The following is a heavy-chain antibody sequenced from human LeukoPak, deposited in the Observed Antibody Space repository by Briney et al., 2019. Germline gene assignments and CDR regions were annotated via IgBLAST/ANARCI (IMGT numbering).Heavy chain of an antibody. CDR2: MNKDGDNS. Sequence: PGGSLRLSCAASGFTFSNYAMSWVRQAPGKGLEWVSAMNKDGDNSYYADSVKGRFTISRDNSKNTLYLQMNSLRAEDTAVYYCARDSAGPFDYWGQGTLVTVSS. CDR1: GFTFSNYA. J-gene: IGHJ4*02. V-gene: IGHV3-23*01. D-gene: IGHD6-19*01. CDR3: ARDSAGPFDY.